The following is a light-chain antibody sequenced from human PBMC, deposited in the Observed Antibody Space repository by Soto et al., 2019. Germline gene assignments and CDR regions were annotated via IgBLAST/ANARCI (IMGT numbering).Light chain of an antibody. CDR1: SSDVGGYNY. CDR2: DVS. Sequence: QSALTQPASVSGSPGQSITISCTGTSSDVGGYNYVSWYQQHPGKAPKVMLYDVSNRPSGVSNRFSGSKSGNTASLTISGLQAEDEADYYCSSYTTSNTRQIVFGTGTKLTVL. J-gene: IGLJ1*01. CDR3: SSYTTSNTRQIV. V-gene: IGLV2-14*01.